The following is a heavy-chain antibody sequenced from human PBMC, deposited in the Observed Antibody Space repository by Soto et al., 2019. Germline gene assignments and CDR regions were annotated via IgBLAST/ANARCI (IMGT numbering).Heavy chain of an antibody. CDR2: IYYNGNT. D-gene: IGHD3-16*01. Sequence: SETLSLTCSVSGASISSGYYYWSWIRQHPGRGLEWIGYIYYNGNTYYSPSLKSRVTLSVDRSKNQFSLRLNSATAADTAVYYCARGGVMISFGSGVPYYFDFWGQGTLVTVSS. CDR1: GASISSGYYY. V-gene: IGHV4-31*02. J-gene: IGHJ4*02. CDR3: ARGGVMISFGSGVPYYFDF.